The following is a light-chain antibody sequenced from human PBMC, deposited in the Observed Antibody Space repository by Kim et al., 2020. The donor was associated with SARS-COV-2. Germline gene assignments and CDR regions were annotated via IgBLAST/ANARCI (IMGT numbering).Light chain of an antibody. V-gene: IGLV1-40*01. Sequence: RVTVSCTGSSANIGAGYDVHWYQQLPGTAPKLLIYGNSNRPSGVPDRFSGSKSGTSASLAITGLQAEDEADYYCQSYDSSLSGNWVFGGGTQLTVL. J-gene: IGLJ3*02. CDR1: SANIGAGYD. CDR2: GNS. CDR3: QSYDSSLSGNWV.